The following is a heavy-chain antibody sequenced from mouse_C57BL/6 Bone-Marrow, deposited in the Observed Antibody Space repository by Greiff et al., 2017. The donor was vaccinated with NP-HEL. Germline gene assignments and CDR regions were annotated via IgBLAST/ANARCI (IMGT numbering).Heavy chain of an antibody. D-gene: IGHD1-2*01. CDR3: ARGVLRPLDV. CDR2: IDPSDSYT. CDR1: GYTFTSYC. J-gene: IGHJ1*03. V-gene: IGHV1-69*01. Sequence: VQLQQPGAELVMPGASVKLSCKASGYTFTSYCMHWVKQRPGQGLEWIGEIDPSDSYTNYNQKFKGKSTLTVDKSSSTAYMQLSSLTSEDSAVYYCARGVLRPLDVWGTGTTVTVSS.